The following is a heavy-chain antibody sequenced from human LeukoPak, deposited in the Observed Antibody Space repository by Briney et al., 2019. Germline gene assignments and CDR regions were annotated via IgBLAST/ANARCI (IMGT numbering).Heavy chain of an antibody. Sequence: WGSLSLSCAASGFTFSSYSMSWVRQAPGKGLEWVSSISSSSSHIYYADSVGGRFTISRDNAKNSLFLQMNSLRGEDTAVYYCARCTTGKTFGSLREIKKSREIDYWGQGTLVTVSS. CDR1: GFTFSSYS. D-gene: IGHD1-1*01. CDR2: ISSSSSHI. CDR3: ARCTTGKTFGSLREIKKSREIDY. V-gene: IGHV3-21*01. J-gene: IGHJ4*02.